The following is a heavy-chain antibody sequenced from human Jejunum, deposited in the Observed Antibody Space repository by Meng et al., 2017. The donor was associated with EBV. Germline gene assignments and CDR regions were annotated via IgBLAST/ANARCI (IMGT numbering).Heavy chain of an antibody. V-gene: IGHV3-74*01. CDR2: INSDGSKT. J-gene: IGHJ5*02. CDR1: GFTLSSYW. CDR3: VRGPPPDT. Sequence: EVQLVESGGGLVQPGDSLRLSCAASGFTLSSYWMHWVRQAPGKGLVWVSRINSDGSKTNYADSVKARFTISRDIAKNTLYLQLNSLRADDTVVYYCVRGPPPDTWGQGTLVTVSS.